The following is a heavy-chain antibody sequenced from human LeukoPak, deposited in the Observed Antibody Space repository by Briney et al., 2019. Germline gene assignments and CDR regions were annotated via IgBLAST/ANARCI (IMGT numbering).Heavy chain of an antibody. Sequence: GGSLRLSCKGSGFTFGDHAMSWVRQAPGKGLEWVGFIRSKAYRGTTEYAASVKGRFTISRDDSASIAYLQMNSLKTVDTAVYYCARGPIQLWIHNAMDVWGQGTTVTVSS. D-gene: IGHD1-1*01. J-gene: IGHJ6*02. CDR3: ARGPIQLWIHNAMDV. CDR1: GFTFGDHA. V-gene: IGHV3-49*04. CDR2: IRSKAYRGTT.